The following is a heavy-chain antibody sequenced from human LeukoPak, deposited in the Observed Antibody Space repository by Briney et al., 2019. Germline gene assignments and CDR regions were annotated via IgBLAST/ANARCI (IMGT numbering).Heavy chain of an antibody. CDR1: GGSISSYY. V-gene: IGHV4-59*01. D-gene: IGHD2-2*01. CDR3: ARVVCSSTSCEKRGAFDI. CDR2: IYYSGAT. J-gene: IGHJ3*02. Sequence: SETLSLTCTVSGGSISSYYWNWIRQPPGKGREWIGYIYYSGATNYNPSLKSRVTISVDTSKSQFSLNLSSVTAADTAVYYCARVVCSSTSCEKRGAFDIWGQGTMVTVSS.